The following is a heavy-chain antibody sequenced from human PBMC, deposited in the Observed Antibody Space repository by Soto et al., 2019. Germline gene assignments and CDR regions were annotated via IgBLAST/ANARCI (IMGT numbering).Heavy chain of an antibody. CDR1: GISFKDHY. Sequence: SLRLSCVPCGISFKDHYIDWVRHDPGKGLEWVGRSRKKLGFYTREYAASVKGRFTISSVDSKNSMYLEMNSLKREDTAVYYCAQTAYFDAFDIWGQRTMGAVSS. CDR3: AQTAYFDAFDI. D-gene: IGHD1-1*01. V-gene: IGHV3-72*01. CDR2: SRKKLGFYTR. J-gene: IGHJ3*02.